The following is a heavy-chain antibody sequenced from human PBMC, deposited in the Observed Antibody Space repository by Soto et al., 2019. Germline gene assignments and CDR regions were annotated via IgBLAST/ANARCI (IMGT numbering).Heavy chain of an antibody. V-gene: IGHV4-31*03. CDR2: IYYSGST. D-gene: IGHD3-22*01. Sequence: PSETLSLTCTVSGGSISSGGYYWSWIRQHPGKGLEWIGYIYYSGSTYYNPSLKSRVTISVDTSKNQFSLKLSSVTAADTAVYYCAREGDSSGYFFDYWGQGTLVPVSS. CDR1: GGSISSGGYY. CDR3: AREGDSSGYFFDY. J-gene: IGHJ4*02.